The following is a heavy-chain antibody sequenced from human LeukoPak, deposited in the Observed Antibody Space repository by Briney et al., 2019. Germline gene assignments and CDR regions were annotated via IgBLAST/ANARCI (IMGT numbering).Heavy chain of an antibody. Sequence: SETLSLTCSVSSDSISGGTYYWSWIRQPAGKGLEWIGRIYTSGSTNYNPSLESRVTISVGTSKNQFSLNLSSVTTADTAVYYCARYNTAGYYFDYWGQGTLVTVSS. CDR2: IYTSGST. CDR1: SDSISGGTYY. J-gene: IGHJ4*02. V-gene: IGHV4-61*02. CDR3: ARYNTAGYYFDY. D-gene: IGHD1-1*01.